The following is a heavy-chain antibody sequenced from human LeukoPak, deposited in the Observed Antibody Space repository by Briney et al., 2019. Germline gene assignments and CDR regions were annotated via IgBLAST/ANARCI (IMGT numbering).Heavy chain of an antibody. Sequence: ASVKVSCKASGYTFTGYFMYWVRQAPGQGLEGMGWINPNSGDTNYAQKFQGRVTMTRDTSLSTAYLDLSRLRSDDTAVYYCARKWVQDWFDPWGQGTLVAVSS. D-gene: IGHD5-24*01. V-gene: IGHV1-2*02. J-gene: IGHJ5*02. CDR3: ARKWVQDWFDP. CDR2: INPNSGDT. CDR1: GYTFTGYF.